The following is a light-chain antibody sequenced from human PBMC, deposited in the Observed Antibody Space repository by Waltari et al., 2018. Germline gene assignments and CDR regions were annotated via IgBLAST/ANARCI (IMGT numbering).Light chain of an antibody. CDR2: DER. CDR3: QVWDTTSDHYV. V-gene: IGLV3-21*02. CDR1: NSGSKS. J-gene: IGLJ1*01. Sequence: SYVLTKPPSVSVAPGETARITCGGNNSGSKSVHWYQQKPGQAPGLVVSDERARPSGIPERFSGSNSGNTATLSISRIEVGDEADYYCQVWDTTSDHYVFGAGTRVTVL.